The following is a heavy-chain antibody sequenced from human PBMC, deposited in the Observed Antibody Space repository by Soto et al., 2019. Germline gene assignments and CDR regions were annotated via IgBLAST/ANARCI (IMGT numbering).Heavy chain of an antibody. D-gene: IGHD6-19*01. Sequence: SETLSLTCTVSGGSITSDYWSWIRQPPGKGLEWIGYIYYSGSTNYNPSLKSRVTISVDTSKNQFSLKLSSMTAADTAVYYCARDAYSSGYYCFXYWGQGALVXVSS. V-gene: IGHV4-59*01. CDR1: GGSITSDY. CDR2: IYYSGST. J-gene: IGHJ4*02. CDR3: ARDAYSSGYYCFXY.